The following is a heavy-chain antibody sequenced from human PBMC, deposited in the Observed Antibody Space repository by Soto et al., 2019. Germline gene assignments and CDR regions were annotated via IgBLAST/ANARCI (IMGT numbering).Heavy chain of an antibody. CDR3: ATVKAPITGTTLGYFQH. D-gene: IGHD1-7*01. J-gene: IGHJ1*01. CDR1: GYTLTELS. CDR2: FDPEDGET. V-gene: IGHV1-24*01. Sequence: ASVKVSCKVSGYTLTELSMHWVRQAPGKGLEWMGGFDPEDGETIYAQKFQGRVTMTEDTSTDTAYMELSSLRSEDTAGYYCATVKAPITGTTLGYFQHWGQGTLVTVSS.